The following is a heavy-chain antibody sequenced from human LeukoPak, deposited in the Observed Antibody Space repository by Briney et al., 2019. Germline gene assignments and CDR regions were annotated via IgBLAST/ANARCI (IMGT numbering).Heavy chain of an antibody. CDR1: GYTFTSYG. D-gene: IGHD3-10*01. J-gene: IGHJ4*02. CDR2: ISAYNGNT. Sequence: ASVKVSCKASGYTFTSYGISWVRQAPGQGLEWMGWISAYNGNTNYAQKLQGRVTMTTDTSTSTAYMELRSLRSDDTAVYYCAREAPGWFGELFKKYYFDYWGQGTLVTVSS. V-gene: IGHV1-18*01. CDR3: AREAPGWFGELFKKYYFDY.